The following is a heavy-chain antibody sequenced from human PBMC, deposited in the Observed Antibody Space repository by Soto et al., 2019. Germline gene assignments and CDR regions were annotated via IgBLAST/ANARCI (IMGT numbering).Heavy chain of an antibody. D-gene: IGHD3-3*01. Sequence: ASETLSLTCTVSGGSISSSSYYWGWIRQPPGKGLEWIGSIYYSGSTYYNPSLKSRVTISVDTSKNQFSLKLSSVTAADTAVYYCARIDFWSGHYYYYMDVWGKGTTVTVSS. CDR1: GGSISSSSYY. J-gene: IGHJ6*03. CDR2: IYYSGST. V-gene: IGHV4-39*01. CDR3: ARIDFWSGHYYYYMDV.